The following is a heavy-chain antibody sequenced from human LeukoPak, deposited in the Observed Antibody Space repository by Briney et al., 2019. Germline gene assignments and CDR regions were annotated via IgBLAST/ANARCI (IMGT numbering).Heavy chain of an antibody. Sequence: GGSLRLSCEASGFTFSSYSMNWVRQAPGKGLEWVSYISSSSTIYYADSVKGRFTISRDNAKNSLYLQMNSLRAEDTAVYYCAREKEDIVVVVNNYWGQGTLVTVSS. CDR3: AREKEDIVVVVNNY. D-gene: IGHD2-15*01. J-gene: IGHJ4*02. CDR1: GFTFSSYS. CDR2: ISSSSTI. V-gene: IGHV3-48*01.